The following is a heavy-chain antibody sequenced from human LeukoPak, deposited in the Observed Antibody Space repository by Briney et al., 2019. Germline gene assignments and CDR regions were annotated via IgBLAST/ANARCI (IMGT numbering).Heavy chain of an antibody. CDR3: ARVTGDLVGPFYYYYLDV. J-gene: IGHJ6*03. CDR2: IYSSANI. D-gene: IGHD2-15*01. V-gene: IGHV4-4*07. Sequence: SETLSLTCTVSGGSMSEDYWGWIRQPAGRGLEWIGRIYSSANIDYNPSLESRVTLSIDTSNNQFSLRLSSVTAADTAVYYCARVTGDLVGPFYYYYLDVWGKGTTVTISS. CDR1: GGSMSEDY.